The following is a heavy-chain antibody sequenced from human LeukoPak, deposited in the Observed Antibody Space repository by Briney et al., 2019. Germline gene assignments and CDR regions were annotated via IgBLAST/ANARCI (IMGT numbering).Heavy chain of an antibody. Sequence: GGSPRLSCAASGFTFSSYAMSWVRQAPGQGLEWVSGISPSGGGTYYADSVKGRFTISRDDSKNTLSLQMNSLRVEDTALYYCAQDIAWGAFEHWGQGTLVTVSS. CDR3: AQDIAWGAFEH. D-gene: IGHD7-27*01. V-gene: IGHV3-23*01. CDR1: GFTFSSYA. J-gene: IGHJ4*02. CDR2: ISPSGGGT.